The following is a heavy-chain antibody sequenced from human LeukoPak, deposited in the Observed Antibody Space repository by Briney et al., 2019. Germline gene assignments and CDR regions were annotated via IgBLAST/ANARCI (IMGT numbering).Heavy chain of an antibody. CDR1: GYTFTSYD. CDR3: ARRLRTMVRGVIMKDNWFDP. CDR2: MNPNSGNT. V-gene: IGHV1-8*01. D-gene: IGHD3-10*01. J-gene: IGHJ5*02. Sequence: EASVKVSCKASGYTFTSYDINWVRQATGQGLEWMGWMNPNSGNTGYAQKFQGRVTMTRNTSISTAYMELSSLRSEDTAVYYCARRLRTMVRGVIMKDNWFDPWGQGTLVTVSS.